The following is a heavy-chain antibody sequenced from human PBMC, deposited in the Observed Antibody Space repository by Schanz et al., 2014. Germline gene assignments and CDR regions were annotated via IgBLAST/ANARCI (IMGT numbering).Heavy chain of an antibody. CDR2: ISGSSIHK. CDR1: GFAFSDYY. V-gene: IGHV3-11*05. CDR3: ARFLARYQYYGVDV. D-gene: IGHD3-3*01. J-gene: IGHJ6*02. Sequence: QVQLAESGGGVVQPGRSLRLSCAASGFAFSDYYMAWIRQAPGKGLEWVSHISGSSIHKNYADSVKGRFSISRDNGETSVYLQINSLRVEDTAVYYCARFLARYQYYGVDVWGQGTTVIVSS.